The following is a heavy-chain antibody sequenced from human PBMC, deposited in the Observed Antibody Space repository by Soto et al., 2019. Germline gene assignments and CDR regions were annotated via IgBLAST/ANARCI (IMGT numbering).Heavy chain of an antibody. CDR3: ARVVSHNYGMDV. V-gene: IGHV5-51*01. CDR2: IYPDDSDT. Sequence: GESLKISCKDSGYSFTSYWIGWVRQMPGKGLEWMGIIYPDDSDTRYSPSFQGQITISADKAISTAYLQWSSLKASDTAMSYCARVVSHNYGMDVCGQGPTVTVYS. J-gene: IGHJ6*01. CDR1: GYSFTSYW. D-gene: IGHD6-6*01.